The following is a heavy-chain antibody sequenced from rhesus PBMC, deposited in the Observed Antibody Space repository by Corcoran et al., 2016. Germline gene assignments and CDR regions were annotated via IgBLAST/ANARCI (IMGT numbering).Heavy chain of an antibody. CDR1: GGSISDDYY. V-gene: IGHV4-106*01. Sequence: QVQLQESGPGLVKPSETLSLTCAVSGGSISDDYYWSWIRQPPGKGLEWIGYIYGSVGGTTYKSSLKNRVTISIDTSKNQFSLKLSSVTAADTAVYYCARRDFWTGSDYWGQGVLVTVSS. CDR2: IYGSVGGT. CDR3: ARRDFWTGSDY. J-gene: IGHJ4*01. D-gene: IGHD3-3*01.